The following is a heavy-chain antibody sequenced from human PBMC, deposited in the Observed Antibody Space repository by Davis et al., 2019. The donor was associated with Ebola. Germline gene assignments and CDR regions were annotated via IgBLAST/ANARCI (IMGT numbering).Heavy chain of an antibody. D-gene: IGHD6-25*01. Sequence: ASVKVSCKASGYTFTSYYMHWVRQAPGQGLEWMGIINPSGGSTSYAQKFQGRVTMTRDTSTSTVYMELSSLRSEDTAVYYCARGARLGLQGHYYYGMDVWGQGTAVTVSS. CDR3: ARGARLGLQGHYYYGMDV. CDR2: INPSGGST. J-gene: IGHJ6*02. CDR1: GYTFTSYY. V-gene: IGHV1-46*01.